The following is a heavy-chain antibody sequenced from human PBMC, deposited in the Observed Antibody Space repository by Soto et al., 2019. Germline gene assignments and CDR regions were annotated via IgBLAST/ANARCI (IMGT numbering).Heavy chain of an antibody. CDR1: GFTFSSYA. CDR2: ISVSGGST. V-gene: IGHV3-23*01. J-gene: IGHJ4*02. Sequence: EVQLLESGGGLVQPGGSLRLSCAASGFTFSSYAMSWVRQAPGKGLEWVSAISVSGGSTYYADSVKGRFTISRDNSKNTLYLQMNSLRAEDTAVYYCAKDVVAFTSEGIDYWGQGTLVTVSS. CDR3: AKDVVAFTSEGIDY. D-gene: IGHD2-21*01.